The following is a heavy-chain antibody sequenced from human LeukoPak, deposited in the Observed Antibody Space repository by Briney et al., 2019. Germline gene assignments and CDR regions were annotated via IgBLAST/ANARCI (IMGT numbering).Heavy chain of an antibody. J-gene: IGHJ4*02. Sequence: SETLSLTCTVSGGSISSSSYYWGWIRQPPGKGLEWIGSIYYSGSTYYNPSLKSRVTISVDTSKNQFSLKLNSVTAADTAVYYCARREYCSNTSCYYFDYWGQGTLVTVSS. CDR2: IYYSGST. D-gene: IGHD2-2*01. CDR1: GGSISSSSYY. CDR3: ARREYCSNTSCYYFDY. V-gene: IGHV4-39*01.